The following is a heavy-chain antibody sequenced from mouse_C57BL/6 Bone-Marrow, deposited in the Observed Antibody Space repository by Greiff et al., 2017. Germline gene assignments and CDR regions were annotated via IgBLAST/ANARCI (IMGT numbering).Heavy chain of an antibody. Sequence: VQLQQSGPELVKPGASVKISCKASGYTFTDYYMNWVKQSHGQSLEWIGDINPNNGGTSYNQKFKGKATLTVDKSSSTAYMELRSLTSEDSAVYYCARSYDGYYSDYFDYWGQGTTLTVSS. CDR3: ARSYDGYYSDYFDY. CDR1: GYTFTDYY. D-gene: IGHD2-3*01. CDR2: INPNNGGT. J-gene: IGHJ2*01. V-gene: IGHV1-26*01.